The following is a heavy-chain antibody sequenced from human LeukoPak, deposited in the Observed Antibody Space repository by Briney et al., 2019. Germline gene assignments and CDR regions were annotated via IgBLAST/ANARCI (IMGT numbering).Heavy chain of an antibody. D-gene: IGHD7-27*01. J-gene: IGHJ4*02. V-gene: IGHV3-74*01. Sequence: GGSLRLSCAASGFTFSSYWMHWVRQAPGKGLVWVSRINSDGSSTSYADSVKGRFTISRDDSKNTLSLQMNSLRVEDTAVYYCARDLAWGAFDYWGQGTLVTVSS. CDR2: INSDGSST. CDR3: ARDLAWGAFDY. CDR1: GFTFSSYW.